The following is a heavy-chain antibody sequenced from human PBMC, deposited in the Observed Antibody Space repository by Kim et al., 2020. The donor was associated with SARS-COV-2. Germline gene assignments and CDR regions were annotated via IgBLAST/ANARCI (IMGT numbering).Heavy chain of an antibody. V-gene: IGHV1-69*13. CDR1: GGTFSSYA. CDR3: ACPLDSSGYYSPSMDY. D-gene: IGHD3-22*01. CDR2: IIPIFGTA. Sequence: SVKVSCKASGGTFSSYAISWVRQAPGQGLEWMGGIIPIFGTANYAQKFQGRVTITADESTSTAYMELSSLRSEDTAVYYCACPLDSSGYYSPSMDYWGQGTLVTVSS. J-gene: IGHJ4*02.